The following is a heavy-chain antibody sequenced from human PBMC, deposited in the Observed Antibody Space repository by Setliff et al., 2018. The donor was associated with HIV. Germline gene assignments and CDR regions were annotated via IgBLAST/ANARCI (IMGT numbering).Heavy chain of an antibody. J-gene: IGHJ4*02. D-gene: IGHD3-22*01. CDR2: IHWNTEKT. CDR3: ARKYYYDSSGYYSFDY. CDR1: GFTFADYG. Sequence: GGSLRLSCAASGFTFADYGLSWVRQAPGKGLEWVAGIHWNTEKTIYADSVKGRFSVSKDNSKNTLYLQMNSLRAEDTALYYCARKYYYDSSGYYSFDYWGQGALVTVSS. V-gene: IGHV3-20*04.